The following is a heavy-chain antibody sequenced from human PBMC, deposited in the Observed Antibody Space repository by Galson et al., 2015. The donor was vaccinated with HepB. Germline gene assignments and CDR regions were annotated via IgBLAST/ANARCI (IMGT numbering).Heavy chain of an antibody. CDR3: ARVLSGGSLDY. D-gene: IGHD2-15*01. J-gene: IGHJ4*02. CDR1: ASIFKPRG. CDR2: ISDSGDAT. Sequence: SLRLSCATSASIFKPRGMSWVRQTPGKGLEWVSHISDSGDATYYAASVKGRFTISRDNAKNSLYLQMNSLRAEDTAVYYCARVLSGGSLDYWGQGTLVTVSS. V-gene: IGHV3-23*01.